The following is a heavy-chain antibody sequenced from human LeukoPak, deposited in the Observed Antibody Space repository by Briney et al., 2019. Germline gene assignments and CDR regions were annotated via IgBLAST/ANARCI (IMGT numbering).Heavy chain of an antibody. CDR3: ARVRGGSYKNDAFDI. CDR1: GFSFTSYW. D-gene: IGHD1-26*01. J-gene: IGHJ3*02. V-gene: IGHV5-51*01. Sequence: GESLKISCKGSGFSFTSYWIGWVRQIPGKGLEWMGIIYPGDSDTRYSPSFQGQVTISADKSISTAYLQWSSLKASDTAMYYCARVRGGSYKNDAFDIWGQGTMVTVSS. CDR2: IYPGDSDT.